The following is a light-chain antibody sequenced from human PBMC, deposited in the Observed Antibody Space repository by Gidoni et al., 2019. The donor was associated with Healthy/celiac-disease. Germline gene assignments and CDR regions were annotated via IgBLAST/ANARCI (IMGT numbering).Light chain of an antibody. Sequence: DIQITQSPSTLSASVGDRVTITCRASQRISSWLAWYQQKPGKAPKLLIYDASSWESGVPSRFSGSGSGTEFTLTISSLQPDDFATYYCQQYNSYRTFGQGTKVEIK. CDR3: QQYNSYRT. V-gene: IGKV1-5*01. CDR2: DAS. CDR1: QRISSW. J-gene: IGKJ1*01.